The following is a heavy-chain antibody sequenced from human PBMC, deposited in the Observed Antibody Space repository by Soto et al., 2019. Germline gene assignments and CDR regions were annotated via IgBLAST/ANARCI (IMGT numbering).Heavy chain of an antibody. V-gene: IGHV4-30-2*05. Sequence: PSETLSLTCAVSGGSISSGGYSWSWIRQPPGKGLDWIGYIYHSGTTHYSASLRSRVSISVDTSKNQFSLDLSSVTAADTAVYYCATMGTPVTGLYYFDYWGQGTLVTVSS. D-gene: IGHD4-17*01. CDR3: ATMGTPVTGLYYFDY. J-gene: IGHJ4*02. CDR1: GGSISSGGYS. CDR2: IYHSGTT.